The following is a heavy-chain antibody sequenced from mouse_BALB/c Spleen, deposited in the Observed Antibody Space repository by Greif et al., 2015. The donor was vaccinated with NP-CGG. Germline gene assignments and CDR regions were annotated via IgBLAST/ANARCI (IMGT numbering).Heavy chain of an antibody. CDR2: ILPGSGST. V-gene: IGHV1-9*01. Sequence: VQLQESGAELMKPGASVKISCKATGYTFSSYWIEGVEQRPGHGLEWIGEILPGSGSTNYNEKFKGKATFTADTSSNTAYMRLSSLTSEDSAVYYCARRGYYYGSPFDYWGQGTTLTVSS. J-gene: IGHJ2*01. CDR1: GYTFSSYW. D-gene: IGHD1-1*01. CDR3: ARRGYYYGSPFDY.